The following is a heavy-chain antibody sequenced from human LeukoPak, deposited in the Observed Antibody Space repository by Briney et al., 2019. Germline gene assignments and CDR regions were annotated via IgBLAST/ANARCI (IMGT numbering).Heavy chain of an antibody. CDR1: GFTFSSYS. CDR2: ISSSSSYI. J-gene: IGHJ3*02. CDR3: AGPYYYDSSGYYRYAFDI. D-gene: IGHD3-22*01. V-gene: IGHV3-21*01. Sequence: GGTLRLSCAASGFTFSSYSMNWVRQAPGKGLEWVSSISSSSSYIYYADSVKGRFTISRDNAKNSLYLQMNRLRAEDTAVYYCAGPYYYDSSGYYRYAFDIWGQGTMVTVSS.